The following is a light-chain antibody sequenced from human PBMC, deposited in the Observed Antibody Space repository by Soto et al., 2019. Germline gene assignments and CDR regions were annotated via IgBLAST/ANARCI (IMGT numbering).Light chain of an antibody. CDR1: SSNIGSNS. V-gene: IGLV1-44*01. CDR2: SNN. CDR3: AAWDDSLNGYV. J-gene: IGLJ1*01. Sequence: QSVLTQPPSASGTPGQRVTISCSGSSSNIGSNSITWYQQLPGTAPKLLSYSNNQRPSGVPDRFSGSKSGTSAYLAISGLQSEDEADYYCAAWDDSLNGYVFRTGTKVTLL.